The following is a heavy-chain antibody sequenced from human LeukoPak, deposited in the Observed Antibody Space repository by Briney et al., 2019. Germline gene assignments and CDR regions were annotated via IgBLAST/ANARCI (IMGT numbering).Heavy chain of an antibody. CDR1: GFTISTYS. J-gene: IGHJ4*02. V-gene: IGHV3-21*01. CDR3: WARGGFDY. D-gene: IGHD3-10*01. CDR2: ISSSSNYI. Sequence: PGGSLRLSCAASGFTISTYSMNWVRQAPGKGLEWVSSISSSSNYIYYADSVKGRFTISRDNAKNSLFLQMNSLRAEDTATYYCWARGGFDYWGQGTLVTVSS.